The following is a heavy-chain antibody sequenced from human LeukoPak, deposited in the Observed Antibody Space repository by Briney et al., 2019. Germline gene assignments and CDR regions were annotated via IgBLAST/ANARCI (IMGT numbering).Heavy chain of an antibody. CDR1: GYTFTGYY. V-gene: IGHV1-2*06. D-gene: IGHD6-6*01. CDR2: INPNSGGT. J-gene: IGHJ4*02. CDR3: ARVCRLYSSSSMGY. Sequence: ASVKVSCKASGYTFTGYYMHWVRQAPGQGLEWMGRINPNSGGTNYAQKFQGRVTMTRDTSISTAYMELSRLRSDDTAVYYCARVCRLYSSSSMGYWGQGTLVTVSS.